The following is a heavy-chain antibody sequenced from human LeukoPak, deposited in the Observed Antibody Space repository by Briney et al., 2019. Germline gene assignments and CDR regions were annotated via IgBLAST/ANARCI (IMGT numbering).Heavy chain of an antibody. V-gene: IGHV3-23*01. D-gene: IGHD3-10*01. CDR1: GFTFSSYG. CDR2: ISGSGGST. CDR3: AKDREYYGSGNYLDY. Sequence: GGSLRLSCAASGFTFSSYGMSWVRQAPGKGLEWVSAISGSGGSTYYADSVKGRFTISRDNSKNTLYLQMNSLRAEDTAVYYCAKDREYYGSGNYLDYWGQGTLVTVSS. J-gene: IGHJ4*02.